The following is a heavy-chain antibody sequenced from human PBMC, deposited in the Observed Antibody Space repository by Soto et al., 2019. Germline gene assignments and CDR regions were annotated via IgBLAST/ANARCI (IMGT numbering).Heavy chain of an antibody. Sequence: QVQLVQSGAEVKKPGASVKVSCKASGYTFTSYYMHWVRQAPGQGLEWMGIINPSGGSTSYAQKFQGRVTMTMDPSTSTVYMELSSLRSEDTAVYYCARDQGGYFYYYYGMDVWGQGTTVTVSS. CDR3: ARDQGGYFYYYYGMDV. V-gene: IGHV1-46*01. CDR1: GYTFTSYY. CDR2: INPSGGST. J-gene: IGHJ6*02. D-gene: IGHD3-16*01.